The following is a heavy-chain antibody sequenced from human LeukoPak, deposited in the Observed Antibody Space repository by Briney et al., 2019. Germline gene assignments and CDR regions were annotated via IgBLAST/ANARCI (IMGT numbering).Heavy chain of an antibody. J-gene: IGHJ6*03. V-gene: IGHV1-69*05. D-gene: IGHD6-25*01. CDR1: GGTFSSYA. CDR3: ASGKFPQRGYYYYYMHV. CDR2: IIPIFGTA. Sequence: GSSVKVSCKASGGTFSSYAISWVRQAPGQGLEWMGGIIPIFGTANYAQKFQGRVTITTDESTSTAYMELSSLRSEDTAVYYCASGKFPQRGYYYYYMHVWGKGTTVTVSS.